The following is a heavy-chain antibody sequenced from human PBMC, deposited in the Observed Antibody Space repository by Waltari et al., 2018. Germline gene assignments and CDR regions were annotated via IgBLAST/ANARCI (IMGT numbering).Heavy chain of an antibody. CDR3: ARGRGLRWLQLVY. V-gene: IGHV1-8*03. Sequence: QVQLVQSGAEVKKPGASVKVSCKASGYTFTSYDIHWVRQAHGQGLEWMGWRTPYSGNTGDAQKFQGKVTITRNTSISTADMELSSLRSEDTTVYYCARGRGLRWLQLVYWGQGTLVTVSS. J-gene: IGHJ4*02. CDR2: RTPYSGNT. D-gene: IGHD5-12*01. CDR1: GYTFTSYD.